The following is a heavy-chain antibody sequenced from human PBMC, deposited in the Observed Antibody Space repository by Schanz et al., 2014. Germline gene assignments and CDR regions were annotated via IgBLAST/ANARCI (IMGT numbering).Heavy chain of an antibody. J-gene: IGHJ3*01. Sequence: QVQLVESGGGVVRPGRSLRLSCATSGFTFSRFGMHWVRQAPGKGPEWVALVWSDGNTKYYVDSVKGRFTISRDNSMNTLHLQMDGLRVEDTAVYYCARYPRILGAFDVWGQGTVVAVSS. CDR3: ARYPRILGAFDV. D-gene: IGHD3-16*01. CDR2: VWSDGNTK. V-gene: IGHV3-33*01. CDR1: GFTFSRFG.